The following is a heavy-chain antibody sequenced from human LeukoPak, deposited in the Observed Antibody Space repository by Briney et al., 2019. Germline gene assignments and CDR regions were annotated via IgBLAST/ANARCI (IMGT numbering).Heavy chain of an antibody. J-gene: IGHJ4*02. D-gene: IGHD2-2*01. Sequence: ASVKVSCKASGYTFTSYDIHWVRQAAGQGLEWMGWMSPNSGNTVYAQKFQGRVTMTRNTSISTAYMELSSLSSEDTAVYYCARGCSSTTCSWPFDYWGQGTLVTVSS. V-gene: IGHV1-8*01. CDR3: ARGCSSTTCSWPFDY. CDR1: GYTFTSYD. CDR2: MSPNSGNT.